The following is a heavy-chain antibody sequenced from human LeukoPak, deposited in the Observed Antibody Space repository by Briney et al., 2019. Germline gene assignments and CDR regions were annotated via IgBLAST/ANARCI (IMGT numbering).Heavy chain of an antibody. CDR3: ARQGVGAALDY. J-gene: IGHJ4*02. D-gene: IGHD1-26*01. Sequence: GESLKISCKGSGYTFTSYWIGWVRQMPGKGLEWMGIIYPGDSDTRYSPSFQGQVTVSADRFISTAYLQWSSLKAPDTAMYYCARQGVGAALDYWGQGTLVTVSS. V-gene: IGHV5-51*01. CDR1: GYTFTSYW. CDR2: IYPGDSDT.